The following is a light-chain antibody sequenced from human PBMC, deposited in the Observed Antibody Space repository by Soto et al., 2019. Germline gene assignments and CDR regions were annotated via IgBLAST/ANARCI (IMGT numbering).Light chain of an antibody. Sequence: QCVLTQPPSVSGSPGQSVTISCTGTSTDFVSYNRVSWYQQPPGTAPKLMIYEVSKRPSGVPDRFSGSKSGNTASLTISGLQAADEADYYCSLYTSENAYVFGQGTKV. CDR1: STDFVSYNR. V-gene: IGLV2-18*01. CDR3: SLYTSENAYV. CDR2: EVS. J-gene: IGLJ1*01.